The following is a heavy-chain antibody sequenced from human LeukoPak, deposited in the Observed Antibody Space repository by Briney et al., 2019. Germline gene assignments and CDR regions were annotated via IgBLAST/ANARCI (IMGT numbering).Heavy chain of an antibody. V-gene: IGHV3-21*01. CDR3: ARGAGVLGLGGDH. J-gene: IGHJ4*02. Sequence: PGGSLRLSCAASGFTFSAYNMNWVRQAPGKGLEWVASIGSNTNYKYYADSLKGRFTVSRDNAKNSLFLQMNSLRAEDTAVYYCARGAGVLGLGGDHWGQGTLVTVSS. CDR1: GFTFSAYN. D-gene: IGHD3-16*01. CDR2: IGSNTNYK.